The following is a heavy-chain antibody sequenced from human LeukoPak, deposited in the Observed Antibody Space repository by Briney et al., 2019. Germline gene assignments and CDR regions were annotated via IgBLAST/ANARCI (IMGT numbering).Heavy chain of an antibody. CDR3: ARDLVDYDSSALLDY. Sequence: PGRSLRPSCAASGFTFSSYAMHWVRQAPGKGLEWVAVISYDGSNKYYADSVKGRFTISRDNSKNTLYLQMNSLRAEDTAVYYCARDLVDYDSSALLDYWGQGTLVTVSS. CDR2: ISYDGSNK. V-gene: IGHV3-30-3*01. CDR1: GFTFSSYA. D-gene: IGHD3-22*01. J-gene: IGHJ4*02.